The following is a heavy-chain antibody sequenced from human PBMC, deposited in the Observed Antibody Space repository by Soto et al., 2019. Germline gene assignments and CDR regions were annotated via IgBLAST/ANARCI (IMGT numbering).Heavy chain of an antibody. Sequence: QVQLVQSGAEVKKPGSSVKVSCKASGGTFSSYAISWVRQAPGQGLEWMGGIIPIFGTANYAQKFQGRVTXXAXEXXSTAYMELSSLRSEDTAVYYCARGELGFYYYGMDVWGQGTTVTVSS. CDR2: IIPIFGTA. D-gene: IGHD6-13*01. CDR3: ARGELGFYYYGMDV. J-gene: IGHJ6*02. CDR1: GGTFSSYA. V-gene: IGHV1-69*12.